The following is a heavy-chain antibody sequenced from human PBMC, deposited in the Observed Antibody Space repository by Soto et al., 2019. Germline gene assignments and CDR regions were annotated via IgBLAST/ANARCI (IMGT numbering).Heavy chain of an antibody. Sequence: EVQLVESGGGLVKPGGSLRLSCAASGFTFSSYSMNWVRQAPGKGLEWVSSISSSSSYIYYADSVKGRFTISRDNAKNSLYLQMNSLRAEDTAVYYCARSMGPGVVKRWFGPWGQGTLVTVSS. D-gene: IGHD3-3*01. CDR3: ARSMGPGVVKRWFGP. J-gene: IGHJ5*02. V-gene: IGHV3-21*01. CDR1: GFTFSSYS. CDR2: ISSSSSYI.